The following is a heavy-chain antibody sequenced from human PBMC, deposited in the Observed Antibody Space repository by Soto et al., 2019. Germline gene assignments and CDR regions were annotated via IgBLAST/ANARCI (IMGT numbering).Heavy chain of an antibody. Sequence: ASVKGSCKASGGTFSSYAISWVRQAPGQGLEWMGGIIPIFGTANYAQKFQGRVTITADESTSTAYMELSSLRSEDTAVYYCARGRPLYCGGDCYTSYYFDYWGQGTLVTVSS. CDR2: IIPIFGTA. CDR3: ARGRPLYCGGDCYTSYYFDY. D-gene: IGHD2-21*02. V-gene: IGHV1-69*13. CDR1: GGTFSSYA. J-gene: IGHJ4*02.